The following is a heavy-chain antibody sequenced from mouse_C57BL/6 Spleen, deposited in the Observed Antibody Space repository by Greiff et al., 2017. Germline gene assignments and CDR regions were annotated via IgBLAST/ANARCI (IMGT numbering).Heavy chain of an antibody. CDR3: ARDRGGYYDY. CDR1: GCTFTSYW. J-gene: IGHJ3*01. Sequence: QVQLQQPGAELVMPGASVKLSCKASGCTFTSYWMHWVKQRPGQGLEWIGEIDPSDSYTNYNQKFKGKSTLTVDKSSSTAYMQLSSLTSEDSAVYYCARDRGGYYDYWGQGTLVTVSA. V-gene: IGHV1-69*01. CDR2: IDPSDSYT. D-gene: IGHD2-3*01.